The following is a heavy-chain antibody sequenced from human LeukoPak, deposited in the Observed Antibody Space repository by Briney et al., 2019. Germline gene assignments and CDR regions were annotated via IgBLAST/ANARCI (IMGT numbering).Heavy chain of an antibody. CDR3: ARGLFNRVADY. Sequence: NTSETLSLTCAVYGGSFSGYYWSWIRQPPGKGLEWIGEINHSGSTNYNPSLKSRVTISVDTSKNQFSLKLSSVTAADTAVYYCARGLFNRVADYWGQGTLVTVSS. CDR1: GGSFSGYY. CDR2: INHSGST. J-gene: IGHJ4*02. V-gene: IGHV4-34*01.